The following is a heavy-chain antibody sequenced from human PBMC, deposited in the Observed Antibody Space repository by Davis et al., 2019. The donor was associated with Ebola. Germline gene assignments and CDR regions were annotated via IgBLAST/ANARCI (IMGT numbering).Heavy chain of an antibody. CDR3: AKDHLRFRDYYGMDV. J-gene: IGHJ6*02. D-gene: IGHD3-3*01. Sequence: GESLKISCAASGFTFSDYYMSWIRQAPGKGLEWVSYISSSGSTIYYADSVKGRFTISRDNAKNSLYLQMNSLRAEDTAVYYCAKDHLRFRDYYGMDVWGQGTTVTVSS. V-gene: IGHV3-11*01. CDR2: ISSSGSTI. CDR1: GFTFSDYY.